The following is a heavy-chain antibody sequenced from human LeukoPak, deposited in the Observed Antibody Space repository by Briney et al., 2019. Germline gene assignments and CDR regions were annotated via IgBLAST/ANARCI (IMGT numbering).Heavy chain of an antibody. CDR3: ARASLRLWFGELSRLRAFDI. V-gene: IGHV4-39*01. D-gene: IGHD3-10*01. J-gene: IGHJ3*02. Sequence: SETLSLTCTVSGGSISSSSYYWGWIRQPPGKGLEWIGSIYYSGSTYYNPSLKSRVTISVDTSKNQFSLKLSSVTAADTAVYYCARASLRLWFGELSRLRAFDIWGQGTMVTVSS. CDR1: GGSISSSSYY. CDR2: IYYSGST.